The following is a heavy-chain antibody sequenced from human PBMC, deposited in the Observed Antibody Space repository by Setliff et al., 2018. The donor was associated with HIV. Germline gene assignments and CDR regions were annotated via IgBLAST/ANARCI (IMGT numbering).Heavy chain of an antibody. Sequence: PSETLSLTCAVYGGSFSGYYWSWIRQPPGKGLEWIGEINHSGSTNYNPSLKSRVTISVDTSKNQFSLKLSSVTAADTAVYYCAIRGSSGWIYYYYYMDLWGEGTTVTVSS. V-gene: IGHV4-34*01. CDR3: AIRGSSGWIYYYYYMDL. J-gene: IGHJ6*03. CDR2: INHSGST. D-gene: IGHD6-19*01. CDR1: GGSFSGYY.